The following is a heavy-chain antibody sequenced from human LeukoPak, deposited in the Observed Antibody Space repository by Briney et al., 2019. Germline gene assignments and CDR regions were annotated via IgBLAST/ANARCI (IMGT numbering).Heavy chain of an antibody. J-gene: IGHJ4*02. Sequence: SETLSLTCTVSGGSISSHYWTWIRQPPGKGLEWIGYIYYSGNTNYNPSLKSRITISVDTSKNQFSLKLSSVTAADTAVYYCASLPVGGAARGDYWGQGTLVTVSS. CDR1: GGSISSHY. CDR2: IYYSGNT. V-gene: IGHV4-59*08. CDR3: ASLPVGGAARGDY. D-gene: IGHD1-26*01.